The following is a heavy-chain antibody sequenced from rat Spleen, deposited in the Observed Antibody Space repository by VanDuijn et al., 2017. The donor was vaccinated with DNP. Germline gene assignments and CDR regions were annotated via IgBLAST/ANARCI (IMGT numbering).Heavy chain of an antibody. CDR3: ARLGRLRPYWYFDF. V-gene: IGHV5-17*01. D-gene: IGHD1-11*01. CDR1: GFTFSDSA. J-gene: IGHJ1*01. CDR2: IIYDGSHT. Sequence: EVQLVESGGGLVQPGNSLKLSCAASGFTFSDSAMAWVRQSPKKGLEWVATIIYDGSHTFYRDSVKGRCTISRDDAESSLYLQMNSLKSEDTATYYCARLGRLRPYWYFDFWGPGTMVTVSS.